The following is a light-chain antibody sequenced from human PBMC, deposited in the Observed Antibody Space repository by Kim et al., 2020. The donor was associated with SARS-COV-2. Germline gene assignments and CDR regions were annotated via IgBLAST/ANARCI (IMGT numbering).Light chain of an antibody. CDR3: QQYNNWPFYT. V-gene: IGKV3-15*01. CDR1: QSVSSN. Sequence: EIVMTQSPATLSVSPGERATLSCRASQSVSSNLAWYQQKPGQAPRLIIYGASTRATGIPARFSGSGSGTEFTLTISSLQSEDFAVYYCQQYNNWPFYTFGQGTKLEIK. CDR2: GAS. J-gene: IGKJ2*01.